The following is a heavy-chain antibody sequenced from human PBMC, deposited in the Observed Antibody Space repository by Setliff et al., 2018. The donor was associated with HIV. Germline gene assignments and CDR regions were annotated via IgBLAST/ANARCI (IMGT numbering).Heavy chain of an antibody. CDR3: AQLGMVDDFDY. D-gene: IGHD1-1*01. J-gene: IGHJ4*02. CDR1: GGSISSGDYY. Sequence: PSETLSLTCTVSGGSISSGDYYWSWIRQPPGKGLEWIGYIYYSGGTNYNPSLKSRVTISVDTSKNHFSLKLRSVTAADTAVYYCAQLGMVDDFDYWGQGTLVTVSS. V-gene: IGHV4-61*03. CDR2: IYYSGGT.